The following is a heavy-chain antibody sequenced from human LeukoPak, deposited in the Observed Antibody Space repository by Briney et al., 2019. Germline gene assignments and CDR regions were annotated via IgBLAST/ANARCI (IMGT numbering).Heavy chain of an antibody. J-gene: IGHJ5*02. CDR3: ARNSSLTTLKGGWFDP. V-gene: IGHV4-38-2*01. D-gene: IGHD4-11*01. Sequence: SETLSLTCGVSGYSINSGYSWTWLRQRPGKGLEWISNIYHSGYAYYNPSLKSRVTISLDASKNQFSLRLSSVTAADTAASYCARNSSLTTLKGGWFDPRGQGTLVTVSS. CDR2: IYHSGYA. CDR1: GYSINSGYS.